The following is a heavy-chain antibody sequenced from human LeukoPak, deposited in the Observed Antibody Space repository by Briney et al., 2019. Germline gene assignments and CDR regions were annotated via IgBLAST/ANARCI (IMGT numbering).Heavy chain of an antibody. D-gene: IGHD3-22*01. Sequence: PSETLSLTCTVSGGSISNYYWIWIRQPPGKGLEWIGYVYYSGSTNYNPSLKSRVTISVDTSNNQFSLKLSSVTAADTAVYYCARAGSGYYPFDYWGQGTLVTVSS. J-gene: IGHJ4*02. CDR3: ARAGSGYYPFDY. CDR1: GGSISNYY. V-gene: IGHV4-59*01. CDR2: VYYSGST.